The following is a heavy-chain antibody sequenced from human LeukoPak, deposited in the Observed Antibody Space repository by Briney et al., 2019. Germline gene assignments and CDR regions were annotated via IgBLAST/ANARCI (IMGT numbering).Heavy chain of an antibody. V-gene: IGHV3-23*01. D-gene: IGHD3-10*01. Sequence: QAGGSLRLSCAASGFTFSSYAMSWVRQAPGKGLEWVSAISGSGGSTYYADSVKGRFTISRDNSKNTLYLQMNSLRAEDTAVYYCAKDHYGSGSYIHLFDYWGQGTLVTVSS. J-gene: IGHJ4*02. CDR3: AKDHYGSGSYIHLFDY. CDR1: GFTFSSYA. CDR2: ISGSGGST.